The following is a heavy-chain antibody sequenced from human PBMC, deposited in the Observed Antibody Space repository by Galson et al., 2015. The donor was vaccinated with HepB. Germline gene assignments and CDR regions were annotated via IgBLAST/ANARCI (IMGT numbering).Heavy chain of an antibody. CDR1: GGSISSSSYY. Sequence: ETLSLTCTVSGGSISSSSYYWDWIRQPPGKGLEWIGSIYYSGSTYYNPSLKSRVTISVDTSKNQFSLRLSSVTAADTAVYYCARRHDRGRFDPWGQGTLVTVSS. D-gene: IGHD3-9*01. V-gene: IGHV4-39*01. J-gene: IGHJ5*02. CDR3: ARRHDRGRFDP. CDR2: IYYSGST.